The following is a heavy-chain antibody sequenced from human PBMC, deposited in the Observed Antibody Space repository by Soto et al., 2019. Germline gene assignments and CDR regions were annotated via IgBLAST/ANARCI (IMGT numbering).Heavy chain of an antibody. D-gene: IGHD2-2*01. J-gene: IGHJ5*02. Sequence: GGSLRLSCAASGFTFSSYSMNWVRQAPGKGLEWVSYISSSSRTYYADSVKGRFAISRDNSKNTLYLHMTSLRPEDTAVYYCASSSTVLLPTAMTGWFDPWGQGTLVTAPQ. V-gene: IGHV3-48*01. CDR1: GFTFSSYS. CDR3: ASSSTVLLPTAMTGWFDP. CDR2: ISSSSRT.